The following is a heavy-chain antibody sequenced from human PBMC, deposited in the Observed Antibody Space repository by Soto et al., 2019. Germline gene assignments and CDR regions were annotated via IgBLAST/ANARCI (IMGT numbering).Heavy chain of an antibody. J-gene: IGHJ3*02. CDR2: IYPGDSDT. V-gene: IGHV5-51*01. Sequence: PGESLKISCKGSGYSFTSYWIGWLRQIPWKGLEWMGIIYPGDSDTRYSPSFQGQVTISADKSISTAYMQWSSLKASDTAMYYCARGDSNYGTTWPPDIWGQGTMVTVSS. CDR1: GYSFTSYW. CDR3: ARGDSNYGTTWPPDI. D-gene: IGHD1-1*01.